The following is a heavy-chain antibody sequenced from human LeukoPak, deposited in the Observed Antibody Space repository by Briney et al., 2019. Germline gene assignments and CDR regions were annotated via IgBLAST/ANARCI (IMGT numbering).Heavy chain of an antibody. D-gene: IGHD6-19*01. Sequence: PGGSLRLSCVASGFTFSSYAMNWVRQAPGKGLEWVANIKEDGSEKDYVDSVKGRFIISRDNVKNSLYLQMNSLRPEDTAMYYCARDRAVAGLFDPWGQGTLVTVSS. CDR3: ARDRAVAGLFDP. CDR1: GFTFSSYA. V-gene: IGHV3-7*01. J-gene: IGHJ5*02. CDR2: IKEDGSEK.